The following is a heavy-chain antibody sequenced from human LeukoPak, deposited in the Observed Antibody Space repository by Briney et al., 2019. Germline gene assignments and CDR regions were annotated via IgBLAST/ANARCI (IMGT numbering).Heavy chain of an antibody. CDR3: ATRPADGSWYGVFDF. CDR1: GVSMTGYY. V-gene: IGHV4-59*01. D-gene: IGHD3-10*01. Sequence: SETLSLICSVSGVSMTGYYWSWIRQAPGKAPEWIGYIYSSGSTNYNPSLNSRVTMSLDASKNRFSLKLIFVTAADTAVYYCATRPADGSWYGVFDFWSRGTLVTVSS. J-gene: IGHJ4*01. CDR2: IYSSGST.